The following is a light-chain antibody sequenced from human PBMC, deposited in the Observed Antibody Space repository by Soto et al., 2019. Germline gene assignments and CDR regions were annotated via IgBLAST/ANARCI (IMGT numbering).Light chain of an antibody. Sequence: QSALTQPRSVSGSPGQSVTISCTGTSSDVGGYKYVSWYQQHPGKVPKLMMFDVSERPSGVPDRFSGSKSGNTASLSISGLQAENEAAYYCCAYAGSYTVLFGGGTKLTVL. CDR2: DVS. J-gene: IGLJ2*01. CDR1: SSDVGGYKY. V-gene: IGLV2-11*01. CDR3: CAYAGSYTVL.